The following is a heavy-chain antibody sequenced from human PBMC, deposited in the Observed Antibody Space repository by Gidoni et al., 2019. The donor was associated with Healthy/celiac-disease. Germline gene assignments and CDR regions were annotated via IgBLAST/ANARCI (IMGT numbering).Heavy chain of an antibody. Sequence: EVQLVESGGGPVKPGGSMRLSCAASGFTFSSYSMNWVRQAPGKGLEWVSSISSSSSYIYYADSVKGRFTISRDNAKNSLYLQMNSLRAEDTAVYYCASKLTDDAFDIWGQGTMVTVSS. D-gene: IGHD7-27*01. CDR2: ISSSSSYI. V-gene: IGHV3-21*01. CDR1: GFTFSSYS. J-gene: IGHJ3*02. CDR3: ASKLTDDAFDI.